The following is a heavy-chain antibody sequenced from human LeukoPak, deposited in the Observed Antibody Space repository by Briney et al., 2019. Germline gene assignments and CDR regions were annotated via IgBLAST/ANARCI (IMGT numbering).Heavy chain of an antibody. D-gene: IGHD1-26*01. Sequence: PGGSLRLSCAASGFTFSSYWMHWVRQAPGKGPVWVSRINSEGSSTSYADSVKGRFTISRDNAKNTLYLQMNSLRIEDKAVYYCARALIVDVPYYWGQGTLVTVSS. CDR2: INSEGSST. CDR3: ARALIVDVPYY. V-gene: IGHV3-74*01. J-gene: IGHJ4*02. CDR1: GFTFSSYW.